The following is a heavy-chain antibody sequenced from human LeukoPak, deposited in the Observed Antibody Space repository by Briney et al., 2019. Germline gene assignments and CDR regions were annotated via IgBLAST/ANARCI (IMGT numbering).Heavy chain of an antibody. CDR3: ARRPAVGTGHYYYMDV. Sequence: PSETLSLTCAVYGVSFSGYYWSWIRQPPGKGLEWIGEINHSGSTNYNPSLKSRVTISVDTSKNQFSLKLSSVTAADTAVYYCARRPAVGTGHYYYMDVWGKGTTVTISS. V-gene: IGHV4-34*01. CDR2: INHSGST. CDR1: GVSFSGYY. D-gene: IGHD6-19*01. J-gene: IGHJ6*03.